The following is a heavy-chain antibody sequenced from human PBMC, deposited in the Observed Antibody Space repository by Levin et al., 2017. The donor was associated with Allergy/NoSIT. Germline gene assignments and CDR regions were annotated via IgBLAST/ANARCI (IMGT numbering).Heavy chain of an antibody. D-gene: IGHD2-21*02. CDR1: GYSFPSYW. CDR2: IYPGDSDT. CDR3: AIRGAAGDSFGYYFDY. Sequence: GESLKISCKGSGYSFPSYWIGWVRQMPGKGLEWMGIIYPGDSDTRYTPSFQGQVTISVDKSISTAYLQWSSLKASDTAMYYCAIRGAAGDSFGYYFDYWGRGTLVTVSS. J-gene: IGHJ4*02. V-gene: IGHV5-51*01.